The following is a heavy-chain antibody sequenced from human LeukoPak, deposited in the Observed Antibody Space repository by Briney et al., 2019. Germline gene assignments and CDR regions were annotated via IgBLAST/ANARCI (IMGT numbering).Heavy chain of an antibody. CDR1: GFTFSSYA. CDR2: ISSNGDST. D-gene: IGHD3-22*01. CDR3: ARGSMGDSSGYYFGY. V-gene: IGHV3-64*01. J-gene: IGHJ4*02. Sequence: PWGSLRLSCAASGFTFSSYAMHWVRQAPGKGLEYVSAISSNGDSTYYANSVKGRFTISRDNSKNTLYLQMGSLRAEDMAVYYCARGSMGDSSGYYFGYWGQGTLVTVSS.